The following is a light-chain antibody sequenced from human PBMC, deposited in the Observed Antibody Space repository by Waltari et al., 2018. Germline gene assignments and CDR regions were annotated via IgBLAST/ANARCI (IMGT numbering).Light chain of an antibody. CDR2: GAS. J-gene: IGKJ2*01. CDR1: QSVTSSY. CDR3: QQYGSSPAT. V-gene: IGKV3-20*01. Sequence: IVLTQSPGTLSLSPGERATLSCRASQSVTSSYLAWYQQQPGQAPRLLIYGASSRATGIPDRFSGSGSGTDFTLTISRLEPEDFAVYYCQQYGSSPATFGQGTKQDIK.